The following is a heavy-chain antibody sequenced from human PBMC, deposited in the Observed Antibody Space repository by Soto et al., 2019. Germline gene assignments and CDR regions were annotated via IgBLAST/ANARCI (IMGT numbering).Heavy chain of an antibody. Sequence: TSETLCLTSTVSDGSISSGGYYWSWIRQHPGKVLEWIGYIYHGRSTYYNPSLNSRVTLSIDMTNNHVSLILNSVTAADTAVYYCARVGPWVSYYYDSSPYTFDTWFDPWGQGTLVTVSS. CDR1: DGSISSGGYY. CDR3: ARVGPWVSYYYDSSPYTFDTWFDP. D-gene: IGHD3-22*01. V-gene: IGHV4-31*02. J-gene: IGHJ5*02. CDR2: IYHGRST.